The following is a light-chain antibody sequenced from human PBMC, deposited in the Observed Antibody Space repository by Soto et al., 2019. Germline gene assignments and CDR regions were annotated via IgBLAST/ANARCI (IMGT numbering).Light chain of an antibody. V-gene: IGKV3-11*01. J-gene: IGKJ4*01. CDR1: QSVSLH. Sequence: EIILTQSPANLSLSPGERATLSCRASQSVSLHLAWYQQKPGQAPRLLIYDASNRATGVPGRFTGSGSGADFTLTISSLEPEDVAIYYCRQRRDWPLTFGGGTKVDIK. CDR2: DAS. CDR3: RQRRDWPLT.